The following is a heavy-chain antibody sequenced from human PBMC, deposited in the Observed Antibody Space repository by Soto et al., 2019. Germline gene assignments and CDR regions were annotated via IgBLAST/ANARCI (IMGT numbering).Heavy chain of an antibody. Sequence: QITLKESGPTLVKPTQTLTLTCTFSGFSFSTSGVGVAWIRQPPGKALERLAVIYWDDDKRYSPSLKNRLNITKATCKNQGVLTMINVVPLDTATYYCDSAWYGVQYYSGMGVWGQGT. CDR2: IYWDDDK. D-gene: IGHD6-13*01. V-gene: IGHV2-5*02. CDR3: DSAWYGVQYYSGMGV. CDR1: GFSFSTSGVG. J-gene: IGHJ6*02.